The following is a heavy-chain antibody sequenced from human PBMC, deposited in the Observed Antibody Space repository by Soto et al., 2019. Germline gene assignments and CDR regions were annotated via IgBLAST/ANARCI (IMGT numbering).Heavy chain of an antibody. CDR2: FIPIFRTL. D-gene: IGHD3-22*01. CDR3: VRDRRIYYSDPHDEFVASDYEV. Sequence: QVQLIQSEAEVKKPGSSVRVSCTASGGIFGSHGFSWVRQAPGQRLEWVGGFIPIFRTLTYTEKFQARVRRAADESTNTVYLDLSSLTSEDTAVYYCVRDRRIYYSDPHDEFVASDYEVWGQGTMVSVSS. V-gene: IGHV1-69*01. CDR1: GGIFGSHG. J-gene: IGHJ3*01.